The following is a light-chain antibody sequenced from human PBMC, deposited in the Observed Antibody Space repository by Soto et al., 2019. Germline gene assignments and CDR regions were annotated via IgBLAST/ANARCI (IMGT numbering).Light chain of an antibody. CDR3: QQYGSSPYT. J-gene: IGKJ5*01. V-gene: IGKV3-20*01. Sequence: EIVLTQSPGTLSLSPVERATLSCRASQSVSNNYLAWYQQKPGQAPRLLIYDASTRATGIPARFSGSGSGTEFTFTISSLQSEDFAVYYCQQYGSSPYTFGLGTRLEI. CDR2: DAS. CDR1: QSVSNNY.